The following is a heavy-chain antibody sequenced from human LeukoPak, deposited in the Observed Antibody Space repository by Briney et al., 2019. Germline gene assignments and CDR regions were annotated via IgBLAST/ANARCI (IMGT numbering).Heavy chain of an antibody. CDR1: GFALSAHG. Sequence: GGSLRLSCEASGFALSAHGMSWVRQAPGKGLEWVSAIGGYGTTTYYGDSVRGRFTISRDNSKNTLYLQMNSLRAEDTAVYYCARDNWVGCWGHGALVTVCS. CDR3: ARDNWVGC. J-gene: IGHJ5*01. V-gene: IGHV3-23*01. CDR2: IGGYGTTT.